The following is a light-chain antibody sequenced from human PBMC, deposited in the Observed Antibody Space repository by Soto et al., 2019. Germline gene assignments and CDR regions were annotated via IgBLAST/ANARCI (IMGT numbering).Light chain of an antibody. CDR2: GAS. CDR3: QQYNNWPPEIT. V-gene: IGKV3-15*01. Sequence: EIVMTQSPAALSVSPGERASLSCRASQSVSRNLAWYRQKPGQAPRLLIYGASTRATGIPARFSGSGSGTEFTLTISSLQSEDFAVYYCQQYNNWPPEITVGGGTKVDIK. J-gene: IGKJ4*01. CDR1: QSVSRN.